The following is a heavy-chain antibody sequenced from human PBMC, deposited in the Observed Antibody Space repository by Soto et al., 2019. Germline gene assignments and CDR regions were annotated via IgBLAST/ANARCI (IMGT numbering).Heavy chain of an antibody. CDR1: GYTLNHYA. CDR2: INTGNGDT. CDR3: ARGSCSGGICVYYFDY. V-gene: IGHV1-3*04. Sequence: QVQLVQSGAEVKKPGASVNISCKASGYTLNHYALHWVRQAPGHRPEWMGWINTGNGDTKYSQKFQGRVTITRDTSANTVYMDLSSLSSEDTAVYYCARGSCSGGICVYYFDYWGPGTLVTVSS. D-gene: IGHD2-15*01. J-gene: IGHJ4*02.